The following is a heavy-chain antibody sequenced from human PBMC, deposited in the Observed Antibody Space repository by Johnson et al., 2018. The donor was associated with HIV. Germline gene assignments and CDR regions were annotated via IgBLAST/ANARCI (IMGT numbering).Heavy chain of an antibody. D-gene: IGHD2-8*01. J-gene: IGHJ3*02. CDR3: ARDGNAGYCTNGVCYNDAFDI. V-gene: IGHV3-74*01. CDR1: RFTFSSYA. Sequence: VQLVESGGGVVQPERSLRLSCAASRFTFSSYAMHWVRQAPGKGLVWVSRINSDGSSTNYAYSVKGRFTISRENAKNSLYLQMNSLRAEDTAVYYCARDGNAGYCTNGVCYNDAFDIWGQGIMVTVSS. CDR2: INSDGSST.